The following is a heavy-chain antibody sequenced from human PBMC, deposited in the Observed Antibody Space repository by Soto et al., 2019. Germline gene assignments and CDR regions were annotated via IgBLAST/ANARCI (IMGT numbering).Heavy chain of an antibody. Sequence: QVQLVESGGGVVQPGRSLRLSCAASGFTFSSYGMHWVRQAPGKGLEWVAVISYDGSNKYYADSVKGRFTISRDNSKNTLYLQMNSLRAEDTAVYYCAKGKYYYDSSGYYFDHWGQGTLVTVSS. V-gene: IGHV3-30*18. CDR2: ISYDGSNK. CDR1: GFTFSSYG. CDR3: AKGKYYYDSSGYYFDH. D-gene: IGHD3-22*01. J-gene: IGHJ4*02.